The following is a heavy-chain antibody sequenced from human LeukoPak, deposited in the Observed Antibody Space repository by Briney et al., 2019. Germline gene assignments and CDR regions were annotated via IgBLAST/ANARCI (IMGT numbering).Heavy chain of an antibody. Sequence: SETLSLTCTVSGGSISTYYWSWIRQPPGKGLEWIGYIYYSGSTNYNPSLKSRVTISVDTSKNQFSLKLTSVTAADTAVYYCARAGGVTTAPLDLDIWGRGTLVTVSA. CDR1: GGSISTYY. CDR2: IYYSGST. D-gene: IGHD4-17*01. J-gene: IGHJ2*01. CDR3: ARAGGVTTAPLDLDI. V-gene: IGHV4-59*01.